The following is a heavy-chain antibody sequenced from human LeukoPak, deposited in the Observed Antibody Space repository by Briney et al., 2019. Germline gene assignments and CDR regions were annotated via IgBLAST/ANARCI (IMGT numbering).Heavy chain of an antibody. CDR1: GGSFSGYY. J-gene: IGHJ4*02. CDR3: ARRPSMVQGSDY. Sequence: PSETLSLTCAVYGGSFSGYYWSWIRQPPGKGLEWIGEINHSGSTNYNPSLKSRVTISVDTSKNQFSLKLSSVTAADTAVYYCARRPSMVQGSDYWGQGTLVTVSS. V-gene: IGHV4-34*01. D-gene: IGHD3-10*01. CDR2: INHSGST.